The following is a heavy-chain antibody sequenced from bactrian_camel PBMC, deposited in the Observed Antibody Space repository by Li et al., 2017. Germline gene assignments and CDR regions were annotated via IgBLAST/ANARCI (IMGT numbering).Heavy chain of an antibody. J-gene: IGHJ4*01. CDR3: AKDFWSNGRSWDG. CDR2: IKNNGGTT. CDR1: RYLYVTNC. D-gene: IGHD2*01. Sequence: HVQLVESGGGSVQAGGSLRLSCAASRYLYVTNCVGWFRLGPGKEREGVATIKNNGGTTSYADSAKGRFTISRDKAQTMVYLQMNSLKTEDTAMYYCAKDFWSNGRSWDGWGQGTQVTVS. V-gene: IGHV3S54*01.